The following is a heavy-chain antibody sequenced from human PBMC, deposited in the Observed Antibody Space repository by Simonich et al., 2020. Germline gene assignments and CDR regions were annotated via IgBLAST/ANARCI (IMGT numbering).Heavy chain of an antibody. Sequence: QVQLQESGPGLVKPSETLSLPCTVSGGSISSYYWGWIRQPPGKGLGCIRYIYYSWSTNYNPSLKSRVTISVDTSKNQFSLKLSSVTAADTAVYYCARSLGYYYYYYGMDVWGQGTTVTVSS. CDR1: GGSISSYY. V-gene: IGHV4-59*08. D-gene: IGHD1-26*01. CDR2: IYYSWST. J-gene: IGHJ6*02. CDR3: ARSLGYYYYYYGMDV.